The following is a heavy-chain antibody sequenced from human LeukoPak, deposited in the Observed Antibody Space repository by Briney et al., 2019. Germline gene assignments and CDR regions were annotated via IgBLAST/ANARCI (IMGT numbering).Heavy chain of an antibody. D-gene: IGHD3/OR15-3a*01. CDR3: ARNGYTKSWTHLDY. CDR2: IYSTGDT. J-gene: IGHJ4*02. Sequence: SETLSLTCTASSVSIRSYLWAWIRQPAGKTLEWIGRIYSTGDTDYNPSLKSRVTMSVDTSKNQFSLNLRSVTTADTAFYYCARNGYTKSWTHLDYWGQGILVSVSS. CDR1: SVSIRSYL. V-gene: IGHV4-4*07.